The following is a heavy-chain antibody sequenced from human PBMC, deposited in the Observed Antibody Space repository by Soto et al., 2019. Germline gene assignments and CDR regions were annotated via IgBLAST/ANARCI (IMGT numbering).Heavy chain of an antibody. CDR3: TRRQGSYLDQ. CDR1: GASVSSTYW. V-gene: IGHV4-4*02. D-gene: IGHD2-15*01. Sequence: SETLSLTCAVSGASVSSTYWWSWVRQPPGKGPEWIGEINHRGSANYNPSLKSRVTISVDISKSQFSLRLTSVTTADTAVYYCTRRQGSYLDQWGQGTLVTVSS. CDR2: INHRGSA. J-gene: IGHJ4*02.